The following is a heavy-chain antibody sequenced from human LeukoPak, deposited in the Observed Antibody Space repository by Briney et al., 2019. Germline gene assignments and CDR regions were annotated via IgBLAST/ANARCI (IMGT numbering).Heavy chain of an antibody. J-gene: IGHJ4*02. CDR2: IIPIFGTA. V-gene: IGHV1-69*06. CDR3: ARGPCDGSYCFDY. CDR1: GYTFASYY. Sequence: SVKVSCKASGYTFASYYMHWVRQAPGQGLEWMGGIIPIFGTANYAQKFQGRVTITADKSTSTAYMELSSLRSEDTAVYYCARGPCDGSYCFDYWGQGTLVTVSP. D-gene: IGHD1-26*01.